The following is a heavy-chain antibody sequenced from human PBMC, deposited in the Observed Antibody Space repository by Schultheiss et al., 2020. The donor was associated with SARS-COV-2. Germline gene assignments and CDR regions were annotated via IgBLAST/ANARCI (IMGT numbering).Heavy chain of an antibody. CDR3: ARGYYGMDV. V-gene: IGHV3-23*01. CDR1: GFGFSSYA. CDR2: ISGSGGST. J-gene: IGHJ6*02. Sequence: GESLKISCVASGFGFSSYAMHWVRQAPGKGLEWVSAISGSGGSTYYADSVKGRFTISRENARNSLYLQMNSLRAGDTAVYYCARGYYGMDVWGQGTTVTVSS.